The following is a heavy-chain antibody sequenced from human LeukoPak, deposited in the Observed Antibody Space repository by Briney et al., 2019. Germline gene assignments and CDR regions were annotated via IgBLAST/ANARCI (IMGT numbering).Heavy chain of an antibody. CDR1: GGSISAGGYT. Sequence: PSQTLSLTCTVSGGSISAGGYTCSWIRQHPGKGLEWIGYIYYSGTTSYNPSLKSRVTISVDTYKKKFSLKVSSVTVAATAVYYGPRLSYGDYPNWVDPWGQGTLVTVSS. V-gene: IGHV4-31*03. CDR2: IYYSGTT. CDR3: PRLSYGDYPNWVDP. D-gene: IGHD4-17*01. J-gene: IGHJ5*02.